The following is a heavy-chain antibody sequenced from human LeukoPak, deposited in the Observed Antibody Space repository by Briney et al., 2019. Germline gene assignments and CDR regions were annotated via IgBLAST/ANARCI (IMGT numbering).Heavy chain of an antibody. CDR3: ARRGYSSSWWFIDY. V-gene: IGHV4-59*08. Sequence: SETLSLTCTVSGGSISSYYWSWIRQPPGKGLEWIGYIYYSGSTNYNPSLKSRVTISVDTSKNQFSLKLSSVTAADTAVYYCARRGYSSSWWFIDYWGQGTLVTVSS. CDR1: GGSISSYY. CDR2: IYYSGST. D-gene: IGHD6-13*01. J-gene: IGHJ4*02.